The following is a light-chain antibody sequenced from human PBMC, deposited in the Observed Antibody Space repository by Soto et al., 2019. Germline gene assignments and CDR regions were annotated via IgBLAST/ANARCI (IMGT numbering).Light chain of an antibody. V-gene: IGKV3-11*01. CDR3: QQRSSWPLT. CDR2: DTS. CDR1: QSVRHY. J-gene: IGKJ4*01. Sequence: EIVLTQSPATLSLSPGERATLSCTASQSVRHYLAWYQQKPGQAPRLLIYDTSNRATGIPARFSGSGSATDFTLTISSLEPEDFAVYYCQQRSSWPLTFGGGTKVEIK.